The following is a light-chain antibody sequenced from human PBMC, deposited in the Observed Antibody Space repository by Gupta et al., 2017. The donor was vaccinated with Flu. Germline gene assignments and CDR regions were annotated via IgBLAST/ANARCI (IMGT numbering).Light chain of an antibody. CDR2: EDS. CDR1: NIGSKS. Sequence: GGNNIGSKSVHWYQQKPGQAPVLVVYEDSHRPSGIPERFSGSNSGNTATLASSRVEAGDEADYYCHVWDSSSDHGVFGGGTKLTVL. J-gene: IGLJ2*01. V-gene: IGLV3-21*02. CDR3: HVWDSSSDHGV.